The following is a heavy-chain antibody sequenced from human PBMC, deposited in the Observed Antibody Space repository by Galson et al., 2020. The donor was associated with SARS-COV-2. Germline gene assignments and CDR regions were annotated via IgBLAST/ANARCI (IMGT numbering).Heavy chain of an antibody. CDR2: ISNDGSNR. CDR3: ARGPRFGELLSPFDS. J-gene: IGHJ4*02. D-gene: IGHD3-10*01. V-gene: IGHV3-30-3*01. CDR1: GFTFSSYA. Sequence: GESLKISCAASGFTFSSYARHWVRQAPGKGLEWVAVISNDGSNRYYADSVKGRFTISRDNSKNTLFLQMNSLRVEDTAVYYCARGPRFGELLSPFDSWGQGTLVTVSS.